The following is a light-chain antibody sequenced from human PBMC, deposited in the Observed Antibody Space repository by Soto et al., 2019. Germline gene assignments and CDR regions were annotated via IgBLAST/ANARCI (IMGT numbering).Light chain of an antibody. Sequence: QSALTQPPSASGSPGQSVTISCTGTSSDIGGYNYVPWYQQHPGKAPKLMIYEVSKRPSGVPDRFSGSKSGNTASLNVSGLQAEDEADYYCSLYAGSNTYVFGTGTKVTVL. CDR1: SSDIGGYNY. J-gene: IGLJ1*01. V-gene: IGLV2-8*01. CDR3: SLYAGSNTYV. CDR2: EVS.